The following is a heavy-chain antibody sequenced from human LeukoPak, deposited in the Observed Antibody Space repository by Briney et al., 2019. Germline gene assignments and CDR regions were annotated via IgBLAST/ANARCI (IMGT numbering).Heavy chain of an antibody. CDR3: ARDATIAAPLMS. J-gene: IGHJ4*02. CDR1: GGSISSRNW. CDR2: IHQSGST. Sequence: SGTLSLTCVVSGGSISSRNWWSWVRQPPGKGLEWIGEIHQSGSTNYNPSLKSRVTISVDTSKNQFSLKLSSVTAADTAVYYCARDATIAAPLMSWGQGTLVIVSS. V-gene: IGHV4-4*02. D-gene: IGHD6-13*01.